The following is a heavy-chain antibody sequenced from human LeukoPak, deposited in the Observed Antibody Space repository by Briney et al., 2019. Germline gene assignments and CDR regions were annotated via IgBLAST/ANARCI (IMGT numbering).Heavy chain of an antibody. V-gene: IGHV3-74*01. J-gene: IGHJ4*02. CDR1: GFTFSSYW. D-gene: IGHD3-16*01. Sequence: PGGSLRLSCAASGFTFSSYWMHWVRQAPGKGLVGVSRINSDGSSTSYADSVKGRFTISRDNAKDTLYLQMNSLRAEDTAVYYCAVGYYFDYWGQGTLVTVSS. CDR3: AVGYYFDY. CDR2: INSDGSST.